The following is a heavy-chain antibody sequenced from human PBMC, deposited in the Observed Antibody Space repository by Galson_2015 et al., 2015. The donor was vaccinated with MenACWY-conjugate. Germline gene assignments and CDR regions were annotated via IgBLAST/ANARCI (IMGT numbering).Heavy chain of an antibody. D-gene: IGHD3-10*01. CDR1: GDSVRSYY. V-gene: IGHV4-59*02. J-gene: IGHJ4*02. CDR2: ISYTGST. CDR3: ARLYYSHDTYYFDF. Sequence: SETLSLTCTVSGDSVRSYYWSWIRQTPGGGLQWIGHISYTGSTNYNPSPRSRVTLSLDTSKSQFSLSLKSVTAADTAIYYCARLYYSHDTYYFDFWGQGTLVTVSS.